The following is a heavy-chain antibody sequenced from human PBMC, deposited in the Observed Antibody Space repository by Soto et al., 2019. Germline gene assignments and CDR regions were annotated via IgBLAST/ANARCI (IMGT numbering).Heavy chain of an antibody. J-gene: IGHJ5*02. CDR2: IYYSGST. V-gene: IGHV4-31*11. CDR3: ASRKYYDFWSGYYNWFDH. D-gene: IGHD3-3*01. Sequence: AXEALSLTCAVAGCSISSGGYYWSWIRQHRGKGLEWIGYIYYSGSTYYNPSLKSRVTISVDTSKNQFSLKLSSVTAADTAVYYCASRKYYDFWSGYYNWFDHWGQGTLVTVSS. CDR1: GCSISSGGYY.